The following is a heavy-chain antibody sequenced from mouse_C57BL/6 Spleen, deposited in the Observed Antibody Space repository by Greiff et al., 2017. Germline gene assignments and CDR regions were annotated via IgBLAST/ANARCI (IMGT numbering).Heavy chain of an antibody. V-gene: IGHV1-61*01. CDR3: ARGDYDYHYYAMDY. J-gene: IGHJ4*01. D-gene: IGHD2-4*01. CDR1: GYTFTSYW. CDR2: IYPSDSET. Sequence: QVQLKQPGAELVRPGSPVKLSCKASGYTFTSYWMDWVKQRPGQGLEWIGNIYPSDSETHYNQKFKDKATLTVDKSSSTAYMQLSSLTSEDSAVYYCARGDYDYHYYAMDYWGQGTSVTVSS.